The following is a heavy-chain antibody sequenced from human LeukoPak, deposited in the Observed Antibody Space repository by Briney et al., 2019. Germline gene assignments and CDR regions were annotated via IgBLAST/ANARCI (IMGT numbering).Heavy chain of an antibody. CDR3: ASLIGYCSGGSCYSGVWFDP. CDR1: GYTFTSYG. CDR2: ISAYNGNT. V-gene: IGHV1-18*01. Sequence: ASVKVSCKASGYTFTSYGISWVRQAPGQGLEWMGWISAYNGNTNYAQKLQGRVTMTTDTSTSTAYMELRSLRSDDTAVYYCASLIGYCSGGSCYSGVWFDPWGQGTLVAVSS. D-gene: IGHD2-15*01. J-gene: IGHJ5*02.